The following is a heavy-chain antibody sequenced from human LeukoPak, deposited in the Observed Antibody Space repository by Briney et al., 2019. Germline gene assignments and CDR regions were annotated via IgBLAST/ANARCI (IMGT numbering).Heavy chain of an antibody. CDR1: GFTVSTNY. CDR2: IYSDGST. V-gene: IGHV3-66*01. J-gene: IGHJ4*02. Sequence: PGGSLRLSCAASGFTVSTNYMTWVRQAPGKGLEWVSVIYSDGSTYYADSVKGRFTISRDISKNTLNLQMDSLRAEDTAVYYCARMYSSSHFDFWGQGTLVTVSS. CDR3: ARMYSSSHFDF. D-gene: IGHD6-13*01.